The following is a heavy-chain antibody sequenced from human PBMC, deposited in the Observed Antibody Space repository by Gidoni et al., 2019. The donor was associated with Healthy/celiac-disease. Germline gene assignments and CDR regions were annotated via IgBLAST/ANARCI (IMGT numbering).Heavy chain of an antibody. V-gene: IGHV4-39*07. D-gene: IGHD2-15*01. Sequence: QLQLQESGPGLVKPSETLSLTCTVSGGSISSSSYYWGWIRQPPGKGLEWIGSIYYSGSTYYNPSLKSRVTISVDTSKNQFSLKLSSVTAADTAVYYCARVPHRIKGGAFDIWGQGTMVTVSS. CDR3: ARVPHRIKGGAFDI. CDR1: GGSISSSSYY. J-gene: IGHJ3*02. CDR2: IYYSGST.